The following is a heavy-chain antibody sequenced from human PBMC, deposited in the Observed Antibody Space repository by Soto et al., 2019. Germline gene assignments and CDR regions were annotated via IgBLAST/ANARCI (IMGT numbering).Heavy chain of an antibody. CDR3: ARVGSTIFHFDY. Sequence: QVQLVQSGAEVKKPGASVKVSCKDSGYTFTGYYMHWVRQAPGQGLEWMGWINPNSGGTNYAQKFQGWVTMTTDTSISTAYMELSRLRSDDTAVYSCARVGSTIFHFDYWGQGTLVTVSS. CDR2: INPNSGGT. D-gene: IGHD3-3*01. V-gene: IGHV1-2*04. CDR1: GYTFTGYY. J-gene: IGHJ4*02.